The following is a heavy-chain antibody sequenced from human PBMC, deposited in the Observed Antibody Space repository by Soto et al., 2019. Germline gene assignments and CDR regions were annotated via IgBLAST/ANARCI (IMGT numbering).Heavy chain of an antibody. CDR2: IYYTGYT. J-gene: IGHJ5*01. V-gene: IGHV4-59*08. CDR1: GGSLSSYY. Sequence: QVQLQESGPGLVKPSETLSLTCTVSGGSLSSYYWSWIRQPPGKGLEWIGYIYYTGYTTYNPSIKSRVTISVYSSKNQFSLNLTSVSAADTAVYYCARLGGYYQSLDSWGQGTLVTVSS. CDR3: ARLGGYYQSLDS. D-gene: IGHD3-22*01.